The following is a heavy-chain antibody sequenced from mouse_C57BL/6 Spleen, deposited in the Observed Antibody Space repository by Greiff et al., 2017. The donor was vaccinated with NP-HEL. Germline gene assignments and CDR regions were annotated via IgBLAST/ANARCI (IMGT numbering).Heavy chain of an antibody. J-gene: IGHJ4*01. D-gene: IGHD2-5*01. Sequence: QVQLQQSGPELVKPGASVKISCKASGYSFTSYYIHWVKQRPGQGLEWIGWIYPGSGNTKYNEKFKGKATLTADTSSSTAYMQLSSLTSEDSAVYYCARGSNFFNYYAMDYWGQGTSVTVSS. CDR2: IYPGSGNT. V-gene: IGHV1-66*01. CDR3: ARGSNFFNYYAMDY. CDR1: GYSFTSYY.